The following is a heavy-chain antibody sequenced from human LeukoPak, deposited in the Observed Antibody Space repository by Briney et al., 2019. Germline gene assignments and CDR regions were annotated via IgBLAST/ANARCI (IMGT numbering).Heavy chain of an antibody. Sequence: GGSLRLSCAASGFTFRNYAMNWVRQPPGKGLEWVSAISGSGGSTYYADSVKGRFTISRDNSKNTLYLQMNSLRAEDTAVYYCAKGKVRGTPYSGYYMDVWGKGTTVTVSS. V-gene: IGHV3-23*01. J-gene: IGHJ6*03. CDR1: GFTFRNYA. CDR2: ISGSGGST. D-gene: IGHD3-10*01. CDR3: AKGKVRGTPYSGYYMDV.